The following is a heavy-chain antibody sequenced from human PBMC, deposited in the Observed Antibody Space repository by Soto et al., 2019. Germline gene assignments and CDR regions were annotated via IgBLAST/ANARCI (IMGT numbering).Heavy chain of an antibody. D-gene: IGHD2-15*01. V-gene: IGHV3-49*03. Sequence: PGGSLRLSCTASGFTFGDYAMSWFRQAPGKGLEWVGFIRSKAYGGTTEYAASVKGRFTISRDDSKSIAYLQMNSLKTEDTAVYYCTREDSESYYYGMDVWGQGTTVTVSS. J-gene: IGHJ6*02. CDR3: TREDSESYYYGMDV. CDR2: IRSKAYGGTT. CDR1: GFTFGDYA.